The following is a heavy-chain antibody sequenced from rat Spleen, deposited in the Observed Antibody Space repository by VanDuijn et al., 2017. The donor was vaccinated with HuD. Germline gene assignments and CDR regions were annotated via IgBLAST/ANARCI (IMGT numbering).Heavy chain of an antibody. CDR3: AKEGDGGYSSYPNWFAY. CDR1: GFTFSNYG. V-gene: IGHV5S13*01. Sequence: EVQLVESGGGLVQPGRSMKLSCVVSGFTFSNYGMAWVRQTPTKGLEWVASITSRGGDTYYRDSVRGRFTISRDYAKNTLYLQMDSLRSEDTATYYCAKEGDGGYSSYPNWFAYWGQGTLVTVSS. J-gene: IGHJ3*01. CDR2: ITSRGGDT. D-gene: IGHD1-8*01.